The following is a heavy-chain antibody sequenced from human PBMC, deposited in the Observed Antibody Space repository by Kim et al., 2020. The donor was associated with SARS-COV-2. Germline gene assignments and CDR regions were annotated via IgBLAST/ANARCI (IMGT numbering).Heavy chain of an antibody. J-gene: IGHJ6*02. D-gene: IGHD3-16*01. V-gene: IGHV4-61*02. CDR2: IYTSGST. CDR1: GGSISSGSYY. Sequence: SETLSLTCTVSGGSISSGSYYWSWIRQPAGKGLEWIGRIYTSGSTNYNPSLKSRVTISVDTSKNQFSLKLSSVTAADTAVYYCARGGGPDYYGMDVWGQGTTVTVSS. CDR3: ARGGGPDYYGMDV.